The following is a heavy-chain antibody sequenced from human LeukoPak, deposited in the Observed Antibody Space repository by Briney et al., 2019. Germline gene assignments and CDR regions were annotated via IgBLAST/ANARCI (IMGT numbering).Heavy chain of an antibody. V-gene: IGHV3-7*01. CDR1: GFTFSSCW. CDR2: IKEDGSEK. J-gene: IGHJ4*02. CDR3: ARDRGYYLYD. D-gene: IGHD3-10*01. Sequence: PGGSLSLSCAASGFTFSSCWMNWVRQAPGKGLEWVANIKEDGSEKYYVDSVKGRLTISRDNAKNSLYLQMNSLRAEDTAVYYCARDRGYYLYDWGQGTLVTVSS.